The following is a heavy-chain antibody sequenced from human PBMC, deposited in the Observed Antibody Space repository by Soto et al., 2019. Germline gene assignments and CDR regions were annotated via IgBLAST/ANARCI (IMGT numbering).Heavy chain of an antibody. V-gene: IGHV3-72*01. J-gene: IGHJ4*02. CDR3: XXSIPGTTSFDS. CDR2: SRDKGNSYST. D-gene: IGHD1-7*01. Sequence: EVHLVESGGGLVQPGGSLRLSCAGSGFSFSDYYIDWVRQAPGKGLEWVGRSRDKGNSYSTDYAAAVKGRFTVSRDTSXXXXXXXXXXXXXXXXXXXXXXXSIPGTTSFDSWGQGTLVTVSS. CDR1: GFSFSDYY.